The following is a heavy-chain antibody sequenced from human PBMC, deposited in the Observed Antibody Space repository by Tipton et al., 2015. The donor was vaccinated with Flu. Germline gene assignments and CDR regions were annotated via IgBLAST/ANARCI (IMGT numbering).Heavy chain of an antibody. CDR2: IHYSGSP. J-gene: IGHJ5*02. V-gene: IGHV4-38-2*02. CDR1: RDSMRSDYF. D-gene: IGHD4-11*01. CDR3: ARRDYSNYVSDPKSWFDP. Sequence: TLSLTCTVSRDSMRSDYFWGWIRQAPGKGLEWIGNIHYSGSPHYNPSLKSRVTISIDTSKNQLSLNMRSVTAADMAVYYCARRDYSNYVSDPKSWFDPWGRGILVTVSS.